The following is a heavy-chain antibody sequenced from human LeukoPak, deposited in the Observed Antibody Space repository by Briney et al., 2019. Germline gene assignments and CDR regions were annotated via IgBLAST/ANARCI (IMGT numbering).Heavy chain of an antibody. CDR2: MSPKSGNT. Sequence: GASVKVSCKASGYTFTSYDINWVRQATGQGLEWMGWMSPKSGNTGYAQKFQGRVTMTRNTSISTAYMELSSLRSEDTAVYYCARAPDYDFWSGYYLWYFDYWGQGTLVTVSS. CDR3: ARAPDYDFWSGYYLWYFDY. CDR1: GYTFTSYD. J-gene: IGHJ4*02. D-gene: IGHD3-3*01. V-gene: IGHV1-8*01.